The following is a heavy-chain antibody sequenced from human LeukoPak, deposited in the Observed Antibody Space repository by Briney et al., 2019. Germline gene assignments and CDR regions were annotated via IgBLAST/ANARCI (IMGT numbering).Heavy chain of an antibody. J-gene: IGHJ4*02. CDR2: IYYSGST. D-gene: IGHD1-26*01. CDR3: ARVGWELLGPFDH. CDR1: GGSFSAYY. Sequence: SETLSLTCAVYGGSFSAYYWSWIRQPPGKGLEWIGYIYYSGSTNYNPSLKSRVTISVDRSKNQFSLKLRSVIAADTAVYYCARVGWELLGPFDHWGQGTLVTVSS. V-gene: IGHV4-59*01.